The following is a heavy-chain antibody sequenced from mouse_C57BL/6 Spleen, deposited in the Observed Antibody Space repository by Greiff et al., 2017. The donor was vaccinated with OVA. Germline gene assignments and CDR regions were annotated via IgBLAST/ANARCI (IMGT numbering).Heavy chain of an antibody. D-gene: IGHD3-2*02. V-gene: IGHV1-50*01. Sequence: QVQLQQPGAELVKPGASVKLSCKASGYTFTSYWMQWVKQRPGQGLEWIGEIDPSDSYTNYNQKFKGKATLTVDTSSSTAYMQLSSLTSEDSAVYYCARSRDSSGSNYFDYWGHGTTLTVSS. CDR3: ARSRDSSGSNYFDY. CDR1: GYTFTSYW. J-gene: IGHJ2*01. CDR2: IDPSDSYT.